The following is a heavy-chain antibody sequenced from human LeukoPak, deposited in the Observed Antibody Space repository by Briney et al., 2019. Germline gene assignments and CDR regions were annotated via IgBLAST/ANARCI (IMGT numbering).Heavy chain of an antibody. CDR3: AKEGDGGWHYMDV. Sequence: GGSLRLSCAASGFTVSNNYMSWVRQAPGKGLEWVSVIYSGGSTYYADSVKGRFTISRDNSKNTLYLQMNSLRPEDTAVYYCAKEGDGGWHYMDVWGKGTTVTVSS. CDR2: IYSGGST. J-gene: IGHJ6*03. D-gene: IGHD6-19*01. V-gene: IGHV3-53*01. CDR1: GFTVSNNY.